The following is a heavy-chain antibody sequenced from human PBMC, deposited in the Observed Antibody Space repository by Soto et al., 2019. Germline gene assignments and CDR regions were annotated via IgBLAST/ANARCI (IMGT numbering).Heavy chain of an antibody. CDR2: ISGSGGST. D-gene: IGHD6-6*01. V-gene: IGHV3-23*01. J-gene: IGHJ5*02. Sequence: GESLKISCAASGFTFSSYAMSWVRQAPGKGLEWVSAISGSGGSTYYADSVKGRFTISRDNSKNTLYLQMNSLRAEDTAVYYCAKDREYSSSRWFDPWGQGTLVTVSS. CDR1: GFTFSSYA. CDR3: AKDREYSSSRWFDP.